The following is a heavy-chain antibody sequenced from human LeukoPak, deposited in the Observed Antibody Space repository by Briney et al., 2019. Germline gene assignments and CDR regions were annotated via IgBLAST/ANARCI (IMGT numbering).Heavy chain of an antibody. Sequence: ASVKVSCKASGYTFTSYGISWVRQAPEQGLEWMGWISAYNGNTNYAQKLQGRVTMTTDTSTSTAYMELRSVRSDDTAVYYCARDTIIVVSRDDAFDIWGQGTMVTVSS. V-gene: IGHV1-18*01. CDR1: GYTFTSYG. CDR3: ARDTIIVVSRDDAFDI. D-gene: IGHD3-22*01. J-gene: IGHJ3*02. CDR2: ISAYNGNT.